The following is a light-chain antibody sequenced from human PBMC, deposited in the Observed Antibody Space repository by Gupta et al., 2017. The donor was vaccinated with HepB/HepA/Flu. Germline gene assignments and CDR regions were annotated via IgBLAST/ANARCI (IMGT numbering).Light chain of an antibody. CDR1: QSVSSNY. J-gene: IGKJ2*01. CDR2: GAS. CDR3: QQYGSSLF. Sequence: EMLCTHAPATLSLSPGERATLSCRASQSVSSNYLAWYQQKPGQAPRLLIYGASSRATGIPDRFSGSGSGTDFTLTISRLEPEDFAVYYCQQYGSSLFFGQGTKLEIK. V-gene: IGKV3-20*01.